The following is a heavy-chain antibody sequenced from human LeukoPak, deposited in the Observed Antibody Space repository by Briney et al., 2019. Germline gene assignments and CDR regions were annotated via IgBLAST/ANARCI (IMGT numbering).Heavy chain of an antibody. D-gene: IGHD1-26*01. V-gene: IGHV3-23*01. J-gene: IGHJ4*02. CDR1: GFTFTSYS. CDR2: ISGGGGST. Sequence: GGSLRLSCAASGFTFTSYSMNWVRQASGKGLEWVSTISGGGGSTYYADSVKGRFTISRDNSKNTLYLQVNSLRAEDTAVYYCAKGGKWDVTPFDYWGQGTLVTVSS. CDR3: AKGGKWDVTPFDY.